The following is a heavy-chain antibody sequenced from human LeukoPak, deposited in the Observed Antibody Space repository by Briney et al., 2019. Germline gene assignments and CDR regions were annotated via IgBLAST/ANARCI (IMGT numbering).Heavy chain of an antibody. CDR2: ISSSGSII. D-gene: IGHD1-26*01. CDR3: ARDRDYSGSYFPDAFDI. CDR1: GFTFSSYE. Sequence: GGSLRLSCAASGFTFSSYEMNGVRQAPGEALEWVSYISSSGSIIYYADSVKGRFTISRDNAKNSLFLQMNSLRAEDTAVYYCARDRDYSGSYFPDAFDIWGQGTMVTVSS. V-gene: IGHV3-48*03. J-gene: IGHJ3*02.